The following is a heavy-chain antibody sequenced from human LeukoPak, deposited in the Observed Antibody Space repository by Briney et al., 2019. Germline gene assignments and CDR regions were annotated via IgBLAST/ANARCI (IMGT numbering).Heavy chain of an antibody. V-gene: IGHV3-23*01. CDR1: GYSISSEH. CDR3: ARSSITMVRGVTSGFSY. J-gene: IGHJ4*02. D-gene: IGHD3-10*01. Sequence: ETLSLTCAVSGYSISSEHYWGWIRLPPGKGLEWVSAISGSGGSTYYADSVKGRFTISRDNSENTLYLQMNSLRAEDTAVYHCARSSITMVRGVTSGFSYWGQGTLVTVSS. CDR2: ISGSGGST.